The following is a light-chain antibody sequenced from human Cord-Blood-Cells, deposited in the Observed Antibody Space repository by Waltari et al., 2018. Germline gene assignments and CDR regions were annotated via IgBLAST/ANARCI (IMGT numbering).Light chain of an antibody. Sequence: QSALTQPASVSGSPGQSITISCPGTSRDVGSYNLVSWYQQHPGKAPKLIYYEGSKRPSGVSNRFSGSKSGNTASLTIAGLQAEDEADYYCCSYAGSSTPNWVFGGGTKLTVL. J-gene: IGLJ3*02. CDR2: EGS. CDR3: CSYAGSSTPNWV. CDR1: SRDVGSYNL. V-gene: IGLV2-23*01.